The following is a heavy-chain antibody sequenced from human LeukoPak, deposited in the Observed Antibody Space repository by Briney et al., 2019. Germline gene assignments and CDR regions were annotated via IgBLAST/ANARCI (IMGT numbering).Heavy chain of an antibody. D-gene: IGHD6-13*01. CDR1: GFTFGDYG. CDR2: IRSNTYGGST. V-gene: IGHV3-49*03. Sequence: GGSLRLSLEGSGFTFGDYGVGWFRQAQGKGLQWVTSIRSNTYGGSTEYVPSVKGRFTISRDDSNSIAYLQMNSLKAEDTAIYYCARVSRGGITASWFDPWGQGTLVTVSS. J-gene: IGHJ5*02. CDR3: ARVSRGGITASWFDP.